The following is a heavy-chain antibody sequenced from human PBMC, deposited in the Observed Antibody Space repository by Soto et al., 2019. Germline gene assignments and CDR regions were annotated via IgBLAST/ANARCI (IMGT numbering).Heavy chain of an antibody. D-gene: IGHD4-17*01. V-gene: IGHV1-69*02. Sequence: QVQLVQSGAEVKKPGSAVKVSCKASGGTFSSYTISWVRQAPGQGLEWRGRIIPILGIANYAQKFQGRVTMTADKSTSTASMELSSLRSEDTAVYYCARSWTSDYPSDDYWGQGTPVTASS. CDR1: GGTFSSYT. CDR3: ARSWTSDYPSDDY. J-gene: IGHJ4*02. CDR2: IIPILGIA.